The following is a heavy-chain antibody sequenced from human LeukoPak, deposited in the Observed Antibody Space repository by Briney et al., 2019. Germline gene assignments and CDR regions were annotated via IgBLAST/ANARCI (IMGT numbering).Heavy chain of an antibody. Sequence: GGSLRLSCAASGFTFSSYSMNWVRQAPGKGLEWVSSISSSSSYIYYADSVRGRFTISRDNSKSTLSLQMNSLRAEDTAVYYCATYRQVLLPFESWGQGTLVTVSS. CDR3: ATYRQVLLPFES. CDR2: ISSSSSYI. J-gene: IGHJ4*02. V-gene: IGHV3-21*04. CDR1: GFTFSSYS. D-gene: IGHD2-8*02.